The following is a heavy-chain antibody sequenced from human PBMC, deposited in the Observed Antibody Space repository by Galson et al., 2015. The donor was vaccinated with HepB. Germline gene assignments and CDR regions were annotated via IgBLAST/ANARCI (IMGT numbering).Heavy chain of an antibody. J-gene: IGHJ6*02. Sequence: SLRLSCAASGFTFSSYAMHWVRQAPGKGLEWVAVISYDGSNKYYADSVKGRFTISRDNSKNTLYLQMNSLRAEDTAVYYCARGDSSSWLMDVWGQGTTVTVSS. D-gene: IGHD6-13*01. CDR1: GFTFSSYA. CDR3: ARGDSSSWLMDV. CDR2: ISYDGSNK. V-gene: IGHV3-30-3*01.